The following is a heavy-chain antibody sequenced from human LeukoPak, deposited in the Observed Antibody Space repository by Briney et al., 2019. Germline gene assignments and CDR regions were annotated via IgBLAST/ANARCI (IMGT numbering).Heavy chain of an antibody. CDR2: IYTSGST. D-gene: IGHD3-10*01. CDR3: ASLGGVSGSGAFDY. Sequence: SETLSLTCTVSGGSISSYYWSWIRQPPGKGLEWIGYIYTSGSTNYNPSLKSRVTISVDTSKNQFSLKLSSVTAADTAVYYCASLGGVSGSGAFDYWGQGTLVTVSS. V-gene: IGHV4-4*09. CDR1: GGSISSYY. J-gene: IGHJ4*02.